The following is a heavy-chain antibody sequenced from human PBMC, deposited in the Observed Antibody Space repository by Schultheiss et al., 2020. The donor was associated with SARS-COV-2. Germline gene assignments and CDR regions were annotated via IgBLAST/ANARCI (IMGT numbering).Heavy chain of an antibody. D-gene: IGHD5-12*01. Sequence: SETLSLTCTVSGGSISSYYWSWIRQPPGKGLEWIGYIYYSGSTNYNPSLKSRVTISVDTSKYQFSLKLSSVTAADTAVYYCARERYGYQTYFDYWGQGTLVTVSS. CDR2: IYYSGST. CDR1: GGSISSYY. J-gene: IGHJ4*02. V-gene: IGHV4-59*01. CDR3: ARERYGYQTYFDY.